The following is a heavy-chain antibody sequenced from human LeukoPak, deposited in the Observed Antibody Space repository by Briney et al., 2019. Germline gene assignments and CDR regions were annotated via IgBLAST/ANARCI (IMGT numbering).Heavy chain of an antibody. J-gene: IGHJ4*02. CDR1: GYTFTVYY. CDR3: ARAPMIVVVFPPRLDF. V-gene: IGHV1-2*02. D-gene: IGHD3-22*01. CDR2: INPNTGGT. Sequence: ASVKVSFTTSGYTFTVYYMHWVRQAPGQGLEWMGWINPNTGGTNYAQKFQGRVTMTSDTSISTAYMELSSLKSDDTAMYYCARAPMIVVVFPPRLDFWGQGTLVTVSS.